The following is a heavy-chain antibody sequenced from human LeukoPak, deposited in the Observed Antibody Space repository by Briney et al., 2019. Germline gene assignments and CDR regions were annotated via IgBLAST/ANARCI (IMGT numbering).Heavy chain of an antibody. Sequence: GGSLRLSCAASGFTFSSYGMHWVRQAPGKGLEWVAVISYDGSNKYYADSVKGRSTISRDNSKNTLYLQMNSLRAEDTAVYYCAKDLHYGDYTGYFDYWGQGTLVTVSS. CDR2: ISYDGSNK. D-gene: IGHD4-17*01. V-gene: IGHV3-30*18. CDR1: GFTFSSYG. CDR3: AKDLHYGDYTGYFDY. J-gene: IGHJ4*02.